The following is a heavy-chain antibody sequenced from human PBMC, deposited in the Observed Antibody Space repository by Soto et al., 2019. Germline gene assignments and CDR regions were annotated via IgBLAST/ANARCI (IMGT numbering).Heavy chain of an antibody. CDR1: GFTFSSYG. CDR2: ISYDGSEK. J-gene: IGHJ4*02. Sequence: PGGSLRLSCAASGFTFSSYGIHWVRQAPGKGLEWVVVISYDGSEKYYADSVKGRFTISRDNSKNTLYLQMHSLRAEDTAVYYCAKDLYYYDSSGYLDHWGQGTLVTVSS. CDR3: AKDLYYYDSSGYLDH. V-gene: IGHV3-30*18. D-gene: IGHD3-22*01.